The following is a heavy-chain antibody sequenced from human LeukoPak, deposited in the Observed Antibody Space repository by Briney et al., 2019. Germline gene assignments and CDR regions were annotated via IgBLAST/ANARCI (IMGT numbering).Heavy chain of an antibody. CDR1: GGSFSSYY. J-gene: IGHJ4*02. Sequence: SETLSLTCAVYGGSFSSYYWSWIRQPPGKGLEWIGEINHSGSTNYNPSLKSRVTISVDTSKNQFSLKLSSVTAADTAVYYWARGSYDILTGYYTRYYFDYWGQGTLVTVSS. D-gene: IGHD3-9*01. CDR3: ARGSYDILTGYYTRYYFDY. CDR2: INHSGST. V-gene: IGHV4-34*01.